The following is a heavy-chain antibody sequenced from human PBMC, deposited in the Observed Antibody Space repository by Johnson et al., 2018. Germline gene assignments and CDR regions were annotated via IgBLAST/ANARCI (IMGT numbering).Heavy chain of an antibody. Sequence: VQLQESGGGLVQPGGSMRLSCAVSGFTFRDYPMHWVRQAPGKGLVWVSRLGGDGSGTAYAGAVKGRFTISRENTKSTLYLQMDSLRDEDMAVYYCARGNGWAFDYWGQGSLVTVSS. J-gene: IGHJ4*02. CDR3: ARGNGWAFDY. CDR1: GFTFRDYP. CDR2: LGGDGSGT. D-gene: IGHD3-16*01. V-gene: IGHV3-74*03.